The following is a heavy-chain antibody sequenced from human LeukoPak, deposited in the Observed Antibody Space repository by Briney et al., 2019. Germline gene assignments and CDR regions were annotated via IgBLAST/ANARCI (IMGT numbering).Heavy chain of an antibody. D-gene: IGHD2-15*01. J-gene: IGHJ3*02. CDR2: IWYDGRNK. V-gene: IGHV3-33*01. CDR1: GFTFSSYG. CDR3: ARGGYCSGGNCYEVSAFDI. Sequence: GRSLRLSCAASGFTFSSYGMHWIRQAPDKGLEWVAVIWYDGRNKYYADSVKGRFTISRDNSKNTLYLQMNSLRAEDTAVYYCARGGYCSGGNCYEVSAFDIWGQGTMVTVSS.